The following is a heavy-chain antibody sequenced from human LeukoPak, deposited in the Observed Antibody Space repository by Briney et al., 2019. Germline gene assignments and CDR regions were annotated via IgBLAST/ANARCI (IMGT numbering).Heavy chain of an antibody. V-gene: IGHV3-23*01. Sequence: PGGSLRLSCAASGFTFSSYWMSWVRQAPGKGLEWVSAISGSGGSTYYADSVKGRFTISRDNSKNTLYLQMNSLRAEDTAVYYCASCAVAGLDFDYWGQGTLVTVSS. CDR3: ASCAVAGLDFDY. D-gene: IGHD6-19*01. J-gene: IGHJ4*02. CDR1: GFTFSSYW. CDR2: ISGSGGST.